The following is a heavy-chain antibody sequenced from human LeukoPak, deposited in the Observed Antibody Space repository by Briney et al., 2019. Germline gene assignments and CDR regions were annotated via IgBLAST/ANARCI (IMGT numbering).Heavy chain of an antibody. D-gene: IGHD3-16*02. V-gene: IGHV4-59*01. CDR2: IFYSGST. CDR1: GDSIGSYY. J-gene: IGHJ5*01. CDR3: ARGRARDGSYPWLDS. Sequence: SETLSLTCPVSGDSIGSYYWTWIRQSPGKGLEWIGYIFYSGSTNYSPSLKSRVTIPVDTSNNQFSLQLRSVTAADTAIYYCARGRARDGSYPWLDSWGQGTLVTVSS.